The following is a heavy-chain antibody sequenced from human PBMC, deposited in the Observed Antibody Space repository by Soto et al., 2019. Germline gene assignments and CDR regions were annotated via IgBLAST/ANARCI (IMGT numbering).Heavy chain of an antibody. CDR1: GGSINIYY. CDR3: ARDKGRYDSGMDV. J-gene: IGHJ6*02. D-gene: IGHD3-9*01. CDR2: AFYSGST. Sequence: TETLSLTSTVSGGSINIYYWSWMRHPPGKALEWIGYAFYSGSTKYNPSLKSRATISVDTSKTHFSLNLSSVTAADTAVYYCARDKGRYDSGMDVWGQGTTVTVSS. V-gene: IGHV4-59*01.